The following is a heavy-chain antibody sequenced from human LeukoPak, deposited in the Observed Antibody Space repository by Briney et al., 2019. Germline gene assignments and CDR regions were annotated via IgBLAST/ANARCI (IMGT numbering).Heavy chain of an antibody. J-gene: IGHJ5*02. CDR1: GFTFTRFW. D-gene: IGHD3-3*01. CDR2: INPDGTKT. V-gene: IGHV3-7*01. Sequence: GGSLRLSCAASGFTFTRFWLTWVRQSPGKGLEWVANINPDGTKTTYVDSVEGRFAISRDNAKNSVVLLMTSLRAEDTAMYYCATAPASVDSSWGQGTLVAVSS. CDR3: ATAPASVDSS.